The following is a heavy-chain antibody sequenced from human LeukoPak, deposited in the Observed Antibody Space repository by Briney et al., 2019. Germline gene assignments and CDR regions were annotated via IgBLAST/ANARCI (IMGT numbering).Heavy chain of an antibody. CDR1: GFTFSSSA. CDR2: ISNNGGYT. CDR3: ARGVDYYDSSGTIDY. V-gene: IGHV3-23*01. D-gene: IGHD3-22*01. J-gene: IGHJ4*02. Sequence: HPGGSLRLSCAASGFTFSSSAMSWVRQAPGKGLEWVSPISNNGGYTYYADSVQGRFTISRDNSKSTLCLQMNSLRAEDTAVYYCARGVDYYDSSGTIDYWGQGTLVTVSS.